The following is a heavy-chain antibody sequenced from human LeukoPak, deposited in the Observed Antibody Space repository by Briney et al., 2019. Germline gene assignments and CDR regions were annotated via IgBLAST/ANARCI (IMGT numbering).Heavy chain of an antibody. CDR3: ARDSLYYDILTGYYMRTGCNY. D-gene: IGHD3-9*01. CDR1: GFTFRNYA. J-gene: IGHJ4*02. CDR2: ISSSSTI. Sequence: GGSLRLSCAASGFTFRNYAMGWVRQAPGKGLEWVSYISSSSTIYYADSVKGRFTISRDNAKNSLYLQMNSLRAEDTAVYYCARDSLYYDILTGYYMRTGCNYWGQGTLVTVSS. V-gene: IGHV3-48*01.